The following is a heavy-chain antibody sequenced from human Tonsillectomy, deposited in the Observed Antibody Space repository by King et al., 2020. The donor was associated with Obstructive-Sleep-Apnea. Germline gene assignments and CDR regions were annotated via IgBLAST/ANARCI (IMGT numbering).Heavy chain of an antibody. CDR2: KKQDGKGK. Sequence: VQLVGSGGGLVPPGGSVRLSCGASGFTFISYWMTWGRQAPGKGLAWVANKKQDGKGKNYEDSVKGRFALSRDNAKKSVFLQMNSLTAEDTAVYYCAREYWGPDYWGQGTLVTVSS. V-gene: IGHV3-7*01. D-gene: IGHD3-16*01. CDR1: GFTFISYW. CDR3: AREYWGPDY. J-gene: IGHJ4*02.